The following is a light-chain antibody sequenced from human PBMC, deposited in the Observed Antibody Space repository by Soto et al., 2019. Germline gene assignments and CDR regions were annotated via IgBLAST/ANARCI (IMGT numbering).Light chain of an antibody. CDR2: KAS. V-gene: IGKV1-5*03. J-gene: IGKJ4*02. CDR3: QQYSSYPLT. CDR1: QSISSW. Sequence: DIQMTQSPSTLSASLGERATISCRASQSISSWFAWYQQKTGKPPTLLIYKASSLEGDDPTRFSGSGSGTEFTLTISSLQADDFATYYCQQYSSYPLTFGRGTKVEIK.